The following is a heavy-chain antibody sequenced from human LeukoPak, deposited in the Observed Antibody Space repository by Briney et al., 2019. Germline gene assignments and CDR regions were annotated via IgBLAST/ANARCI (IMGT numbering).Heavy chain of an antibody. J-gene: IGHJ4*02. CDR1: GLTFSSNG. CDR2: IRYDESNE. V-gene: IGHV3-30*02. D-gene: IGHD3-10*01. Sequence: GGSLRLSCAASGLTFSSNGMHWVRQAPGKGLDWVAFIRYDESNEYYADSVKGRFTISRDISKNTVYLQMNSLIAEDTAVYYRAISRGRWEILDYWGQGTLVTVSS. CDR3: AISRGRWEILDY.